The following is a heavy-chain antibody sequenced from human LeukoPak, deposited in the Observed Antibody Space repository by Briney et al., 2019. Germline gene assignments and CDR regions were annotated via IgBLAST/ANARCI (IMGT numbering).Heavy chain of an antibody. CDR1: GFTFSSYS. D-gene: IGHD3-10*01. Sequence: GGSLRLSCAASGFTFSSYSMNWVRQAPGKGLEWVSSISSSSSHIYYADSVKGRFTISRDNAKNSLYLQMNSLRAEDTAVYYCARDYGSGSYDYYGMDVWGKGTTVTVSS. V-gene: IGHV3-21*01. J-gene: IGHJ6*04. CDR2: ISSSSSHI. CDR3: ARDYGSGSYDYYGMDV.